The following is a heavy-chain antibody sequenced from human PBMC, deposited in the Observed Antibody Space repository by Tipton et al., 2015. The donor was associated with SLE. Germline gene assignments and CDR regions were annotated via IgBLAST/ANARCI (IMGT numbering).Heavy chain of an antibody. CDR1: GFTFSSYG. Sequence: GSLRLSCAASGFTFSSYGMHWVRQAPGKGLEWVAFIRYDGSNKYYADSVKGRFTISRDNSKNTLYLQMNSLRAEDTAVYYCAKDQVYYDFWSGYYQAPLGFDYWGQGTLVTVSS. J-gene: IGHJ4*02. V-gene: IGHV3-30*02. CDR2: IRYDGSNK. D-gene: IGHD3-3*01. CDR3: AKDQVYYDFWSGYYQAPLGFDY.